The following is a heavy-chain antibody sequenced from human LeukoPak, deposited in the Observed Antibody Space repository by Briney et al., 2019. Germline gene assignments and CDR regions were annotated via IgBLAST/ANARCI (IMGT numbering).Heavy chain of an antibody. J-gene: IGHJ4*02. D-gene: IGHD4-11*01. CDR2: INPNSGGT. CDR1: GYTFTGYY. CDR3: AKDATARDYSDSDY. Sequence: ASVKVSCKASGYTFTGYYIHWVRQAPGQGLEWMGWINPNSGGTNYAQKFQGRVTMTRDTSISTAYMELSRLRSDDTAMYYCAKDATARDYSDSDYWGQGTLVTVSS. V-gene: IGHV1-2*02.